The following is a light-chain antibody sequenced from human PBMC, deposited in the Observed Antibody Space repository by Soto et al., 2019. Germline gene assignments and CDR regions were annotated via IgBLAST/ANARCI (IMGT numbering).Light chain of an antibody. CDR3: QQLNGSPPIT. Sequence: DIQMTQSPSTLSGSVGDRVTITCRASQTISSWLAWYQQKPGKAPKLLIYKASTLKSGVPSRFSGSGSGTEFTLTISSLQPDDFAIYYCQQLNGSPPITFGQGTRLENK. J-gene: IGKJ5*01. CDR2: KAS. V-gene: IGKV1-5*03. CDR1: QTISSW.